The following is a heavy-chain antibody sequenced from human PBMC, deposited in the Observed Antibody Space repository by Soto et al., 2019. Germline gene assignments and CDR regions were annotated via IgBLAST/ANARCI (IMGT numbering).Heavy chain of an antibody. CDR1: GFTFSSYA. D-gene: IGHD4-4*01. V-gene: IGHV3-30-3*01. J-gene: IGHJ6*02. CDR3: ARDAIITTRDYYGMDV. CDR2: ISYDGSNK. Sequence: QVQLVESGGGVVQPGRSLRLSCAASGFTFSSYAMHWVRQVPGKGLEWVAVISYDGSNKSYADSVKGRFTISRDNSKNTLYLQMNSLRAEDTAVYYCARDAIITTRDYYGMDVWGQGTTVTVSS.